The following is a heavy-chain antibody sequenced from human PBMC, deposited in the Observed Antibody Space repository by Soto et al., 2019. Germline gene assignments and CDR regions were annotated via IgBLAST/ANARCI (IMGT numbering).Heavy chain of an antibody. CDR1: GFTFSSYA. Sequence: EVQLLESGGGLVQPGGSLRLSCAASGFTFSSYAMSWVRQAPGKGLEWVSAISGSGGSTYYADSVKGRFTISRDNSKNTLYLQMNSLRAEDTAVYYCAKDLGYSSGWYEHYYYYYGRDVWRQGTTVTVSS. D-gene: IGHD6-19*01. CDR3: AKDLGYSSGWYEHYYYYYGRDV. J-gene: IGHJ6*02. V-gene: IGHV3-23*01. CDR2: ISGSGGST.